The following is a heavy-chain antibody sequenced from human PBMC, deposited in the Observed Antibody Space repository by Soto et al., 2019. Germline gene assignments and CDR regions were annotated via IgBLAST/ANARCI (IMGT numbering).Heavy chain of an antibody. CDR1: GGSISSYY. CDR2: IYYSGST. V-gene: IGHV4-59*01. J-gene: IGHJ6*03. CDR3: ARGGSSSWIYMDV. D-gene: IGHD6-13*01. Sequence: SETLSLTCTVSGGSISSYYWSWIRQPPGKGLEWIGYIYYSGSTNYNPSLKSRVTISVDTSKNQFSLKLSSVTAADTAVYYCARGGSSSWIYMDVWGKGTTVTVSS.